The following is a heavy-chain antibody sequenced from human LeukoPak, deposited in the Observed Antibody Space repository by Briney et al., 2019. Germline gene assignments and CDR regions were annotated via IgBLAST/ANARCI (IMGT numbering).Heavy chain of an antibody. J-gene: IGHJ5*02. CDR1: GFKFDEYG. CDR3: AGYYYDSSRGFDL. D-gene: IGHD3-22*01. CDR2: INWNGAWT. V-gene: IGHV3-20*04. Sequence: GGTLRLSCAASGFKFDEYGMSWVRQAPGKGLEWVCDINWNGAWTGYADSVKGRFTISRDNAKNSLYLQMNSLRAEDTALYYCAGYYYDSSRGFDLWGQGTLVTVSA.